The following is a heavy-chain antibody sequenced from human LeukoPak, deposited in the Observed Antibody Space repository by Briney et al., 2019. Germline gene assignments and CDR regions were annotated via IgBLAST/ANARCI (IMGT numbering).Heavy chain of an antibody. Sequence: SETLSLTCTVSGGSISSYYWSWIRLPPPKGMGLIGNIYFSESTNYNPSLYRRVTISVDTSKNRFSLKLSSVTAADTAVYYCARSRIVGATDYWGQGTLVTVSS. J-gene: IGHJ4*02. CDR3: ARSRIVGATDY. V-gene: IGHV4-59*01. CDR1: GGSISSYY. D-gene: IGHD1-26*01. CDR2: IYFSEST.